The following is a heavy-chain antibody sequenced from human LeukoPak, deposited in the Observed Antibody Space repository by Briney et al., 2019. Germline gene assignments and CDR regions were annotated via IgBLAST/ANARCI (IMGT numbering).Heavy chain of an antibody. Sequence: GGSLRLSCAASGFTFSSYAMNWVRQAPGKGLEWVSTISVSGSATYYADSVKGRFTISRDNSQKTVYLQMNSLRAEDTAVYYCARDSGDYYGSGSYVPYGMDVWGKGTTVTVSS. D-gene: IGHD3-10*01. CDR1: GFTFSSYA. V-gene: IGHV3-23*01. CDR2: ISVSGSAT. J-gene: IGHJ6*04. CDR3: ARDSGDYYGSGSYVPYGMDV.